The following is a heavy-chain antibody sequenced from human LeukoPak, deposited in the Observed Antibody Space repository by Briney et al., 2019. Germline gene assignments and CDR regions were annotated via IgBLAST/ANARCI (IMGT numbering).Heavy chain of an antibody. CDR1: GFTFSSYS. Sequence: GGSLRLSCAASGFTFSSYSMNWVRQAPGKGLEWVSSISSSSSYIYYADSVKGRFTISRDNAKNSLYLQMNSLRAEDTAVYYCARERGHYYYYMDVWGKGTTVTVSS. J-gene: IGHJ6*03. V-gene: IGHV3-21*01. CDR3: ARERGHYYYYMDV. CDR2: ISSSSSYI.